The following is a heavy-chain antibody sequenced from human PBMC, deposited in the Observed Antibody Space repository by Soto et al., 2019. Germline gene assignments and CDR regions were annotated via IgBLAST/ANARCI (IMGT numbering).Heavy chain of an antibody. CDR1: GFTFSSYA. Sequence: GVSLLLSCAASGFTFSSYAMSWVRPTPGKGLEWVSAISGSGGSTYYADSVKGRFTISRDNSKNTLYLQMNSLRAEDTAVYYCAKDLWFGELPAPYYYYGMDVWGQGTTVTVSS. V-gene: IGHV3-23*01. D-gene: IGHD3-10*01. CDR2: ISGSGGST. J-gene: IGHJ6*02. CDR3: AKDLWFGELPAPYYYYGMDV.